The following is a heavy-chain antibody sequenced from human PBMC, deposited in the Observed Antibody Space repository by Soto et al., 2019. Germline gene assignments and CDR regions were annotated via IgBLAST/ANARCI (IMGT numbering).Heavy chain of an antibody. CDR1: GGSISSSSYY. J-gene: IGHJ5*02. V-gene: IGHV4-39*01. D-gene: IGHD1-26*01. CDR3: ARQRIGAAWFDP. Sequence: PSETLSLTCTVSGGSISSSSYYWGWIRQPPGKGLEWIGSIYYSGSTYYNPSLKSRVTISVDTSKNQFSLKLSSVTAADTAVYYCARQRIGAAWFDPWGQGTLVTVSS. CDR2: IYYSGST.